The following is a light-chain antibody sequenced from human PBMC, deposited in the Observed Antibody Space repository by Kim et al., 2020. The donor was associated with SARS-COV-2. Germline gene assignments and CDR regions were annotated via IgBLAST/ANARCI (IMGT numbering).Light chain of an antibody. CDR3: QQYDGSPKT. J-gene: IGKJ1*01. CDR1: QSLSSNS. CDR2: TAS. Sequence: EIVLTQSPGTLSLSSGERATLSCRASQSLSSNSLAWYQQKAGQAPRLLIYTASRRATGTPDRFSGSGSGTDFTLTISRLEPEDFVMYYCQQYDGSPKTFGQGTKVDIK. V-gene: IGKV3-20*01.